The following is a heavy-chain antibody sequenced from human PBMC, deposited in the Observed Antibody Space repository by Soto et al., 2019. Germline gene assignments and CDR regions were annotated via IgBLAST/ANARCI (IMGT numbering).Heavy chain of an antibody. CDR1: GFIFTDYA. CDR2: ISPNGHNT. CDR3: VRKRSFDNDRFY. V-gene: IGHV3-23*01. J-gene: IGHJ4*02. Sequence: GGSLRLSCATSGFIFTDYALAWVRQIPGKGLEWVSEISPNGHNTYYTDSVKGRFTIARDNRKNTVYLQMNILRAEDTALYYCVRKRSFDNDRFYWGQGTLVTVSS. D-gene: IGHD3-9*01.